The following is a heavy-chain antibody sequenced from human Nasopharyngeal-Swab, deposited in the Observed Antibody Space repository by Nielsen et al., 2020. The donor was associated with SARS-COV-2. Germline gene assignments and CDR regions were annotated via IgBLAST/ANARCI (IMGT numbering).Heavy chain of an antibody. J-gene: IGHJ6*02. D-gene: IGHD5-18*01. CDR1: GGTFSSYA. V-gene: IGHV1-69*13. CDR3: AKGALTAAMVSFVYYYGMDV. CDR2: IIPIFGTA. Sequence: SVKVSCKASGGTFSSYAISWVRQAPGQGLEWMGGIIPIFGTANYAQKFQGRVTITADESTSTAYMELSSLRSEDTAVYYCAKGALTAAMVSFVYYYGMDVWGQGTTVTVSS.